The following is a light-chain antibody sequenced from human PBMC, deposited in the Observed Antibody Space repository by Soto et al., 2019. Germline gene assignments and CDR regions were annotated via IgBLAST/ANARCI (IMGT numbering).Light chain of an antibody. J-gene: IGKJ1*01. Sequence: EIVLTQSPGTLSLSRGERATLSCRASQSVSSGALAWYQQKPGQAPRLPIYGASTRATGISDRFSGSGSGTDFTLTISRLEPEDFAVYYCQHCGGSSTFGQGTKVEIK. V-gene: IGKV3-20*01. CDR1: QSVSSGA. CDR3: QHCGGSST. CDR2: GAS.